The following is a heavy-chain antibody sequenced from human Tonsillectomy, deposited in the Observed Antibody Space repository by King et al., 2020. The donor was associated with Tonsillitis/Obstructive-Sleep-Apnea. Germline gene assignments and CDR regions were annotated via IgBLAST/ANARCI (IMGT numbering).Heavy chain of an antibody. Sequence: VQLQQWGAGLLKPSETLSLTCAAYGGSFNDYFWSWIRQPPGKGLEWIGEINHSGSTNYNPSLKSRVTISVDTSKNQYSLKLSSVTAADTAVYYCARVGRIFYGGNPRNYDYGVDVWGQGTTVTVSS. CDR2: INHSGST. J-gene: IGHJ6*02. D-gene: IGHD4-23*01. CDR3: ARVGRIFYGGNPRNYDYGVDV. CDR1: GGSFNDYF. V-gene: IGHV4-34*01.